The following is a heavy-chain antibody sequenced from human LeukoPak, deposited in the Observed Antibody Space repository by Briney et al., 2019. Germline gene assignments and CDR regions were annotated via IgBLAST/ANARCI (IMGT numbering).Heavy chain of an antibody. V-gene: IGHV4-61*08. CDR2: IYYSGST. CDR1: GGSISSGGYS. Sequence: SETLPLTCTVSGGSISSGGYSWSWIRQPPGEGLEWIGYIYYSGSTNYNPSLKSRVTISVDTSKNQFSLKLSSVTAADTAVYYCARDAYRDYYDSSGFVDWFDPWGQGTLVTVSS. D-gene: IGHD3-22*01. CDR3: ARDAYRDYYDSSGFVDWFDP. J-gene: IGHJ5*02.